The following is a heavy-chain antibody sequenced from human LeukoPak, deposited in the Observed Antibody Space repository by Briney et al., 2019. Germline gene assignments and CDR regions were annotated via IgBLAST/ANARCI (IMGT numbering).Heavy chain of an antibody. Sequence: GGSLRLSCEGSGFTFGDYGVGWFRQAPGKGLQWVTSIRSNTYGGSTEYVPSVKGRFTISRDDSNSIAYLQMNSLKAEDTALYYCARVSRGGITASWFDPWGQGTLVTVSS. D-gene: IGHD6-13*01. CDR3: ARVSRGGITASWFDP. J-gene: IGHJ5*02. V-gene: IGHV3-49*03. CDR2: IRSNTYGGST. CDR1: GFTFGDYG.